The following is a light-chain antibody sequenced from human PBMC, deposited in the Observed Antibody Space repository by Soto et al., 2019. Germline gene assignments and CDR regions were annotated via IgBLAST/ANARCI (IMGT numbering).Light chain of an antibody. J-gene: IGKJ4*01. CDR2: RAS. V-gene: IGKV3-15*01. Sequence: IVMTQSPSTLSVSPGERATLSCRASQSINSNLAWYQQKPGQAPRLLMFRASIRATGFPARFSGSVSGTDFNSTISSLQSEDSAIYYCQQYNNWPRATFGGGTKVEIK. CDR3: QQYNNWPRAT. CDR1: QSINSN.